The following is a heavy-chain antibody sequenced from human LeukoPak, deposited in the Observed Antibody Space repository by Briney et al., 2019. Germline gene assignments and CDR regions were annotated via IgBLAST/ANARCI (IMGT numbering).Heavy chain of an antibody. Sequence: PSETLSLTCTVSVGFISSSSDYRGWIRQPPGKGLEWIGSVYYSGSTHYNSSLQSRVTISVDTSKNQFSLKLTSVTAADTAIYYCARHRSGWYSDFDFWGQGTLVTVSS. J-gene: IGHJ4*02. CDR3: ARHRSGWYSDFDF. CDR2: VYYSGST. CDR1: VGFISSSSDY. D-gene: IGHD6-19*01. V-gene: IGHV4-39*01.